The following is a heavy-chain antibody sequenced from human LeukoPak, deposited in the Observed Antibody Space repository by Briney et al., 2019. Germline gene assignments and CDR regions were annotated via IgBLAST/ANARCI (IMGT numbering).Heavy chain of an antibody. Sequence: SVKVSCKASGGTFSSYAISWVRQAPGQGLEWMGGIIPIFGTANYAQKFQGRVTIATDESTSTAYMELSSLRSEDTAVYYCARRPYINGYSSGWYYFDSWGQGILVTVSS. CDR2: IIPIFGTA. J-gene: IGHJ4*02. CDR3: ARRPYINGYSSGWYYFDS. V-gene: IGHV1-69*05. CDR1: GGTFSSYA. D-gene: IGHD6-19*01.